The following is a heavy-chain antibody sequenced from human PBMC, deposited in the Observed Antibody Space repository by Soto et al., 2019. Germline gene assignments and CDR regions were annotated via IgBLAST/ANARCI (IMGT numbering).Heavy chain of an antibody. CDR2: VNPNSGNT. CDR3: ARGITSGYSAYYFDH. CDR1: GYTFTSYD. J-gene: IGHJ4*02. D-gene: IGHD3-22*01. Sequence: ASVKVSCKASGYTFTSYDINWVRQATGQGLEWMGWVNPNSGNTGYAQKFQGRVTMTRNTSIRTAYMELSSLRSEDTATYFCARGITSGYSAYYFDHWGQGTLVTVSS. V-gene: IGHV1-8*01.